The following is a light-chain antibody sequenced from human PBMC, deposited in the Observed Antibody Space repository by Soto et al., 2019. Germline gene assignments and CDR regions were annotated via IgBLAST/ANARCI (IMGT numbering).Light chain of an antibody. Sequence: EIVLTQSPGTLSLSPGESAAVSCRASQSVSSSYLAWYQQKPGQAPRLLIYGASSRATGIPDRFMVSGSGTDFTLTITSPEPEDFSVYYSQQHGISRPFGQGTKVDIK. V-gene: IGKV3-20*01. CDR1: QSVSSSY. J-gene: IGKJ1*01. CDR2: GAS. CDR3: QQHGISRP.